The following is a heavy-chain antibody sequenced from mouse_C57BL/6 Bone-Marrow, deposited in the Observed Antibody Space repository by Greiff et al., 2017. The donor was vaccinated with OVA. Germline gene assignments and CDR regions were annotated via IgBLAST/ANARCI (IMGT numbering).Heavy chain of an antibody. CDR2: VYPSRCGT. Sequence: EVQLQQSGPVLVKPGASGRGAWKASGFPFTDSYMHWVKQSHGKSLEWIGLVYPSRCGTVYNQKFKGKATLTVDTSSSTAYMGLNSLTSEDGAVYYCARGGNLDYWGQGTTLTVSS. J-gene: IGHJ2*01. V-gene: IGHV1-36*01. CDR3: ARGGNLDY. D-gene: IGHD2-1*01. CDR1: GFPFTDSY.